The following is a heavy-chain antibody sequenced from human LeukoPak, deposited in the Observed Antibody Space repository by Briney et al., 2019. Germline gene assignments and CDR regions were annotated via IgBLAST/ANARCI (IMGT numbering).Heavy chain of an antibody. CDR2: IIPIFGTA. Sequence: GASVKVSCKASGGTFSSYAISWVRQAPGQGLEWMGRIIPIFGTANYAQKFQGRVTITTDESTSTAYMELSSLRSEDTAVYYCARDLPYYDSSGYQPWGQGTLVTVSS. CDR3: ARDLPYYDSSGYQP. V-gene: IGHV1-69*05. J-gene: IGHJ5*02. D-gene: IGHD3-22*01. CDR1: GGTFSSYA.